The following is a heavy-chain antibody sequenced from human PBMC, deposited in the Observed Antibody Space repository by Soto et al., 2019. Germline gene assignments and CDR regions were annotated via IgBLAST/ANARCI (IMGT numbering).Heavy chain of an antibody. CDR3: ARDRSYAMDV. V-gene: IGHV3-74*01. CDR2: INGDASST. CDR1: GFSIRDYW. Sequence: GGSLRLSCAASGFSIRDYWMHWVRQGPGEGLVWVSCINGDASSTTYADSVKGRFTISRDDAQNTVYLQMSGLRADDTAIYFCARDRSYAMDVWGQGTRVTVSS. J-gene: IGHJ6*02.